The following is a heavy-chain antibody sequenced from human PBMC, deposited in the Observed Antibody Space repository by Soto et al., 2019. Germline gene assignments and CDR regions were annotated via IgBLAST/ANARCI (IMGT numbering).Heavy chain of an antibody. J-gene: IGHJ4*02. Sequence: GGSLRLSCAPSGFTFSRYSMNWVRQAPGKGLEWLSYISTSSGTIYYADSVKGRFTISRDNAKNSLYLQTNSLRAEDTAVYYCARDAYCSSNSCEFDYWGQGTLVTVSS. CDR3: ARDAYCSSNSCEFDY. CDR2: ISTSSGTI. CDR1: GFTFSRYS. D-gene: IGHD2-2*01. V-gene: IGHV3-48*01.